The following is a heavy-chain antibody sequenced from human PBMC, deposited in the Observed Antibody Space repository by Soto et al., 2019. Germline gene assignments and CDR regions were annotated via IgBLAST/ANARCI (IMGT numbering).Heavy chain of an antibody. D-gene: IGHD3-10*01. CDR2: MRTDASEK. V-gene: IGHV3-7*01. CDR3: ARDSGDGSGSSVNHYLDC. CDR1: GFTARSLW. J-gene: IGHJ4*01. Sequence: GGSLTLSSAASGFTARSLWMSWVRHAQGKGLEGLATMRTDASEKKYVASVKGRITVARDNAKTSMYPQMDSLRAEDTAVYYCARDSGDGSGSSVNHYLDCWGRGTLVTVSS.